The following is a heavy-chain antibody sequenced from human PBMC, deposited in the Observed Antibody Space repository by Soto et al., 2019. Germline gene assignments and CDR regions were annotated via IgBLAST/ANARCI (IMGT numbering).Heavy chain of an antibody. J-gene: IGHJ6*02. CDR2: IIPMFGRP. V-gene: IGHV1-69*13. CDR3: ALARGQFSSSPLDV. Sequence: SVKVSCKASGYTFSNYAINWVRQAPGQGLEFMGGIIPMFGRPFYEQKVPGRLTITAGESSSTVYMDLSSLTSDDTAIFYCALARGQFSSSPLDVWGQGTTVTVSS. D-gene: IGHD6-13*01. CDR1: GYTFSNYA.